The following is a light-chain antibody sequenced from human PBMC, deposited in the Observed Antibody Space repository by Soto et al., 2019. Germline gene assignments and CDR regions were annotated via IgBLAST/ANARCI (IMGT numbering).Light chain of an antibody. CDR2: EVS. J-gene: IGLJ3*02. CDR3: SSYAVTNSRW. Sequence: QSVLTQPPSASGSPGQSVTISCTGTSSDVGAYNYVSWYQQHPGKAPKLMIYEVSKRPSGVPDRFSGSKSGNTASLTVSGLQAEDEADYYCSSYAVTNSRWFGGGTKLTVL. CDR1: SSDVGAYNY. V-gene: IGLV2-8*01.